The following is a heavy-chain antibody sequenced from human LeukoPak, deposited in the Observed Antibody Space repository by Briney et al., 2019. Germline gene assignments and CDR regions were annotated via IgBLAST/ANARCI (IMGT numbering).Heavy chain of an antibody. V-gene: IGHV3-21*01. D-gene: IGHD6-13*01. CDR2: ISSSSSYI. J-gene: IGHJ4*02. CDR3: ARGPIAAAGRGIDY. CDR1: GFTFSSYG. Sequence: GGSLRLSCAASGFTFSSYGMHWVRQAPGKGLEWVSSISSSSSYIYYADSVKGRFTISRDNAKNSLYLQMNSLRAEDTAVYYCARGPIAAAGRGIDYWGQGTLVTVSS.